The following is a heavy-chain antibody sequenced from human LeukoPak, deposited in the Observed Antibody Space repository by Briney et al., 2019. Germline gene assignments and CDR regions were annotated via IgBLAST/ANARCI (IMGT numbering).Heavy chain of an antibody. CDR3: ARDLVSLGYCSSTSCQYGMDV. Sequence: GASVKVSCKASGYTFTGYYMHWVRQAPGQGLEWMGWINPNSGGTNYAQKFQGRVTMTRDTSISTAYMELSRLRSDDTAVYYCARDLVSLGYCSSTSCQYGMDVWGQGTTVTVSS. CDR2: INPNSGGT. CDR1: GYTFTGYY. J-gene: IGHJ6*02. V-gene: IGHV1-2*02. D-gene: IGHD2-2*01.